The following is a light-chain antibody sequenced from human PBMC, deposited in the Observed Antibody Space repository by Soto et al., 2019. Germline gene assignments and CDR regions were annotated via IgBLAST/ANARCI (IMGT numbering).Light chain of an antibody. Sequence: DIQMTQSPSSLSASVGDRVTTTCRASQSISSYLNWYQQKPGKAPKLLIYAASSLQSGVPSRFSGSGSGTDFTLTISSLQPEDFATYYCQQSYSTPRLTFGPGTKVDIK. CDR3: QQSYSTPRLT. J-gene: IGKJ3*01. V-gene: IGKV1-39*01. CDR2: AAS. CDR1: QSISSY.